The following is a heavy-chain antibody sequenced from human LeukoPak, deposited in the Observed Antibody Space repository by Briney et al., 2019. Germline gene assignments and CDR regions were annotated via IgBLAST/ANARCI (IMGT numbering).Heavy chain of an antibody. V-gene: IGHV3-11*04. D-gene: IGHD3-22*01. CDR2: VGYTERTR. Sequence: GGSLRLSCETSGFPFSDYYLTWIRQAPGKGLEWIAYVGYTERTRYYADSVKGRFTISRDNAKNSLYLQMNSLRAEDTAVYYCARVRDYYDSSGYYYEDYWGQGTLVTVSS. CDR1: GFPFSDYY. CDR3: ARVRDYYDSSGYYYEDY. J-gene: IGHJ4*02.